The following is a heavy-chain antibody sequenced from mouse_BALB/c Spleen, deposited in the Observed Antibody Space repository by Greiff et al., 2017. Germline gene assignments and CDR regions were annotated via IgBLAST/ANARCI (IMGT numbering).Heavy chain of an antibody. CDR3: ARRGGSSPYWYFDV. CDR1: GFTFSSFG. J-gene: IGHJ1*01. CDR2: ISSGSSTI. Sequence: EVKVVESGGGLVQPGGSRKLSCAASGFTFSSFGMHWVRQAPEKGLEWVAYISSGSSTIYYADTVKGRFTISRDNPKNTLFLQMTSLRSEDTAMYYCARRGGSSPYWYFDVWGAGTTVTVSS. V-gene: IGHV5-17*02. D-gene: IGHD1-1*01.